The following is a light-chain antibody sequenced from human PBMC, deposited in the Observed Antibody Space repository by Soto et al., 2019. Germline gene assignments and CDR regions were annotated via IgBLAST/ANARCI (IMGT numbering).Light chain of an antibody. CDR1: QDISNY. CDR2: DAS. Sequence: DIQMTQSPSSLSASVGDRVTITCQASQDISNYLNWYQQKPGKAPKLLIYDASNLETGVPSRFSGSGSGTDFTFTISSLQPEDIATYYCQQYDNLPLPFGPGTKVDN. CDR3: QQYDNLPLP. J-gene: IGKJ3*01. V-gene: IGKV1-33*01.